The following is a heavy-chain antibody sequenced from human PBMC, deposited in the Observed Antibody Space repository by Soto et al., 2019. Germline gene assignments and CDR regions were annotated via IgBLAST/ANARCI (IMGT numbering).Heavy chain of an antibody. CDR3: TTGTRTYEWEQFDP. CDR2: IKSKTDGGTT. D-gene: IGHD2-8*01. Sequence: GGSLRLSCAASGFTFSNAWMSWVRQAPGKGLEWVGRIKSKTDGGTTDYAAPVKGRFTISRDDSKNTLYLQMNSLKTEDTAVYYCTTGTRTYEWEQFDPWGQGTLVTVSS. CDR1: GFTFSNAW. J-gene: IGHJ5*02. V-gene: IGHV3-15*01.